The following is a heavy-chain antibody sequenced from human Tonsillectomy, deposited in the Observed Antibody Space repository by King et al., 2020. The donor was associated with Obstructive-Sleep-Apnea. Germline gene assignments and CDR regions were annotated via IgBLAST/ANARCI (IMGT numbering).Heavy chain of an antibody. CDR3: ARDAGYYDSSGYYPRTRWFDP. CDR1: GYTFTSYY. D-gene: IGHD3-22*01. CDR2: INPSGGST. V-gene: IGHV1-46*03. Sequence: QLVQSGAEVKKPGASLKVSCKASGYTFTSYYMHWVRQAPGQGLEWMGIINPSGGSTSYAQKFQGRVTMTRDTSTSTVYMELSSLRSEDTAVYYCARDAGYYDSSGYYPRTRWFDPRGQGPLVTVSS. J-gene: IGHJ5*02.